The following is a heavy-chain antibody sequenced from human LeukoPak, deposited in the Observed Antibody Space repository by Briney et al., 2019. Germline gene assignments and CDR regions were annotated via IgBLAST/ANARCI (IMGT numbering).Heavy chain of an antibody. V-gene: IGHV3-30*04. CDR1: GFTFSSYA. J-gene: IGHJ6*02. D-gene: IGHD3-22*01. CDR2: ISYDGSNK. Sequence: GRSLRLSCAASGFTFSSYAMHWVRQAPGKGLEWVAVISYDGSNKYYADSVKGRFTISRDNSKNTLYLQMNSLRAEDTAVYYCARDRYYYDSSGLSKYYYYYGMDVWGQGTTVTVSS. CDR3: ARDRYYYDSSGLSKYYYYYGMDV.